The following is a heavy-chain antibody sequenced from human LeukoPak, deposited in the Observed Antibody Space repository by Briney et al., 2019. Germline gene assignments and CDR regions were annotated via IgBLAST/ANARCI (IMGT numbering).Heavy chain of an antibody. Sequence: GGSLRLSCVASGFIFTDHWMSWVRQAPGKGLEWVSSISSSSSYIYYADSVKGRFTISRDNAKNSLYLQMNSLRAEDTAVYYCARQGYYFDYWGQGTLVTVSS. D-gene: IGHD3-22*01. V-gene: IGHV3-21*01. J-gene: IGHJ4*02. CDR3: ARQGYYFDY. CDR2: ISSSSSYI. CDR1: GFIFTDHW.